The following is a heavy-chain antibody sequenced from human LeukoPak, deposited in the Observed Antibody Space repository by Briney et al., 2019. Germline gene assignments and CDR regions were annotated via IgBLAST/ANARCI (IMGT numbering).Heavy chain of an antibody. V-gene: IGHV3-23*01. J-gene: IGHJ5*02. Sequence: PGGSLRLSCAASGFTFSSDAMTWVHQAPGKGLEWVSSIDGSGGFTYYAGSVKGRFTISRDNSKNTLYLQMNSLRAEDTAIYYCAKKPAGFDPWGQGTLVTVSS. CDR3: AKKPAGFDP. CDR2: IDGSGGFT. D-gene: IGHD1-14*01. CDR1: GFTFSSDA.